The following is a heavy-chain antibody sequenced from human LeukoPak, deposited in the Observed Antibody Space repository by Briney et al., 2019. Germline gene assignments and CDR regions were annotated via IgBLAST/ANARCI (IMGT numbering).Heavy chain of an antibody. J-gene: IGHJ4*02. Sequence: GASVKVSCKASGGIFSSYAISWVRQAPGQGLEWMGRIIPILGIANYAQKFQGRVTITADKSTSTAYMELSSLRSEDTAVYYCAREVYLGIAAAGAFDYWGQGTLVTVSS. D-gene: IGHD6-13*01. CDR2: IIPILGIA. V-gene: IGHV1-69*04. CDR3: AREVYLGIAAAGAFDY. CDR1: GGIFSSYA.